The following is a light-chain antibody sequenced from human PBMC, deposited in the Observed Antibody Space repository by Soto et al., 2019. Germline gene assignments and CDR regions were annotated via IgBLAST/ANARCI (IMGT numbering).Light chain of an antibody. Sequence: VLTQPPSASSTPGQTVTISCSGSTSNIGTFYVYWYQHLPGTAPKLLIYLGDQRASGVSDRFSGSKSGTSASLAINGLRSDDEADHYCAAWDDNMNAYVFGSGTKATVL. J-gene: IGLJ1*01. CDR1: TSNIGTFY. CDR2: LGD. V-gene: IGLV1-47*02. CDR3: AAWDDNMNAYV.